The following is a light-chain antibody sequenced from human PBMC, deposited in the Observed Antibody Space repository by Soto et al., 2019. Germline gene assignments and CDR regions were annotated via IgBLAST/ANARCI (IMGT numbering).Light chain of an antibody. J-gene: IGKJ2*01. CDR2: GVS. CDR1: QSISGE. V-gene: IGKV3-15*01. Sequence: EIVMTQSPATLSVSPGERATLSCRASQSISGELAWYQQRPGQPPRLLIYGVSTRATGVPDRFSGSGSGSDFTLTISRLQSEDVAVYYCQQGHDWPLTFGQGTRLDI. CDR3: QQGHDWPLT.